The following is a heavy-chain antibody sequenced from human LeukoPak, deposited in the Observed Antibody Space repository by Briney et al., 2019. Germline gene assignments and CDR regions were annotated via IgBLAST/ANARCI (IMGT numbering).Heavy chain of an antibody. CDR2: INPSGGST. CDR3: ARGTPAYSGYDSPFDY. CDR1: GYLFTTYF. V-gene: IGHV1-46*01. Sequence: ASVKVSCKASGYLFTTYFIHWVRQAPGQGLEWMGIINPSGGSTGYAQKFQGRVTMTRSMSISTAYMELSSLRSEDTAVYYCARGTPAYSGYDSPFDYWGQGTLVTVSS. J-gene: IGHJ4*02. D-gene: IGHD5-12*01.